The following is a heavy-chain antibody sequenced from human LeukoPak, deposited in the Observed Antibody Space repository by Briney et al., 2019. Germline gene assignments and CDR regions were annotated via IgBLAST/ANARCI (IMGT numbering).Heavy chain of an antibody. CDR1: GGTFSSYA. CDR3: ARGTIGPGETFDY. J-gene: IGHJ4*02. V-gene: IGHV1-69*05. CDR2: IIPIFGTA. D-gene: IGHD7-27*01. Sequence: SVNVSCKASGGTFSSYAISWVRQAPGKGLEWMGRIIPIFGTANYAQKFQGRVTITTDESTSTAYMELSSLRSEDTAVYYCARGTIGPGETFDYWGQGTLVTVSS.